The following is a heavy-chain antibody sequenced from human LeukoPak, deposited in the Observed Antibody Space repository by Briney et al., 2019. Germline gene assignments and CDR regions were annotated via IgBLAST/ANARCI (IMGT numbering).Heavy chain of an antibody. V-gene: IGHV1-8*01. CDR1: GYTFTSYD. D-gene: IGHD3-10*01. CDR3: ARDLVWFGEPKGYYNYMDV. J-gene: IGHJ6*03. Sequence: ASVKVSCKASGYTFTSYDINWVRQAPEQGLEWMGWMNPKSGNTSYAQKFQGRVTMTRDMSTSTVYMELSSLRSEDTAVYYCARDLVWFGEPKGYYNYMDVWGKGTTVTVSS. CDR2: MNPKSGNT.